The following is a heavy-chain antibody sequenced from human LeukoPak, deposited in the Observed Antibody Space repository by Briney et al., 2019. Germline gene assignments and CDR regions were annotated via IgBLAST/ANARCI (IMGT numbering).Heavy chain of an antibody. V-gene: IGHV3-48*02. J-gene: IGHJ4*02. Sequence: DSVKGRFTISRDNAKNSLYLQMNSLRDEDTAVYYCARMHYFDYCGQGTLVTVSS. CDR3: ARMHYFDY.